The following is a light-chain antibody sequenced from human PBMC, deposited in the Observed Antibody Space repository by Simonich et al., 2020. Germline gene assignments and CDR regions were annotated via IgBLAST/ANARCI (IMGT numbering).Light chain of an antibody. CDR2: EDS. V-gene: IGLV3-10*01. J-gene: IGLJ3*02. CDR3: YSTDSSGNHRV. Sequence: SYELTQPPSVSVSPGQTARITCSGDALPKKYAYWYQQQSGQAPELVIYEDSKRPSGIPERFSGSSSGNMATLTISGAQVEDEADYYCYSTDSSGNHRVFGGGTKLTVL. CDR1: ALPKKY.